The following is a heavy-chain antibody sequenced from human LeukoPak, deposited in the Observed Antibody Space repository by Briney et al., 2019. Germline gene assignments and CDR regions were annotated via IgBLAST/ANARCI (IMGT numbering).Heavy chain of an antibody. D-gene: IGHD3-16*01. Sequence: ASVKVSCKASGGTFSSYAISWVRQAPGQGLEWMGWISAYNGNTNYAQKLQGRVTMTTDTSTSTAYVELRSLRSDDTAVYYCARGGGSRSDFDYWGQGTLVTVSS. CDR3: ARGGGSRSDFDY. CDR1: GGTFSSYA. V-gene: IGHV1-18*01. J-gene: IGHJ4*02. CDR2: ISAYNGNT.